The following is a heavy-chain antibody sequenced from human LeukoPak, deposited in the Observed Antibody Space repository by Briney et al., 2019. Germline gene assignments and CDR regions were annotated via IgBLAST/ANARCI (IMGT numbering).Heavy chain of an antibody. CDR2: IYPGDSDT. V-gene: IGHV5-51*01. D-gene: IGHD6-13*01. CDR1: GYSFTSYW. Sequence: RGESLKISCKGSGYSFTSYWIGWVRQMPGKGLEWMGIIYPGDSDTRYSPSFQGQVTISADKSISTAYLQWSSLKASDTAMYYCATHRYSSSLGTAFDIWGQGTTVTVSS. CDR3: ATHRYSSSLGTAFDI. J-gene: IGHJ3*02.